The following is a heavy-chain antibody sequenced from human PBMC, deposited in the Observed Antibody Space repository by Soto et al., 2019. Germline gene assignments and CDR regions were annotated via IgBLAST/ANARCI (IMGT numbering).Heavy chain of an antibody. V-gene: IGHV3-23*01. CDR2: ISSSGGGT. CDR3: AKVTDCGVSRCDDGIDI. Sequence: SLRLSCAASGFTSSSYWIHWVRQAPGKGLEWVSLISSSGGGTSYADSVKGRFTISRDNSKNSLFLQMKSLRDEDTAVYYCAKVTDCGVSRCDDGIDIWGHGTLVTVSS. CDR1: GFTSSSYW. J-gene: IGHJ3*02. D-gene: IGHD2-21*01.